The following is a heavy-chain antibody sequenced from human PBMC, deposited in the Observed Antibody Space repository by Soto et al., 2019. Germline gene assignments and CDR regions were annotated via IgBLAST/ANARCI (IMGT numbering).Heavy chain of an antibody. CDR2: ISSNGGST. V-gene: IGHV3-64D*06. CDR1: GFTFSSYA. D-gene: IGHD3-9*01. J-gene: IGHJ5*02. CDR3: VRDYDILTRYYSNWFDP. Sequence: GGSLRLSCSASGFTFSSYAMHWVRQAPGKGLEYVSAISSNGGSTYYADSVKGRFTISIDNSKNTLYLQMSSLRAEDTAVYYCVRDYDILTRYYSNWFDPWGQGTLVTVSS.